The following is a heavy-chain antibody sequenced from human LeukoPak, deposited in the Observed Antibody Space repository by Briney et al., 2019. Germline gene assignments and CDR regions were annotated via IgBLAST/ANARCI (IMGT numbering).Heavy chain of an antibody. J-gene: IGHJ4*02. CDR3: ATARGGY. V-gene: IGHV3-23*01. CDR1: TLTFSSYA. Sequence: PGGSLRLSCAASTLTFSSYAMSWVRQAPGKGLEWVSGTTTSGGTTYYADSVKGRFTISRDNSKNTLSLQMTSLGAEDTAVYYCATARGGYWGQGTLVTVSS. D-gene: IGHD2-15*01. CDR2: TTTSGGTT.